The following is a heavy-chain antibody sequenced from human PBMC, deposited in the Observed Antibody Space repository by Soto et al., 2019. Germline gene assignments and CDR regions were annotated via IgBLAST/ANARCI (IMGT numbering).Heavy chain of an antibody. CDR1: GFTFSSYV. J-gene: IGHJ5*02. CDR2: ISGSGGNT. CDR3: AKEMGDYYDSSGSWFDP. V-gene: IGHV3-23*01. Sequence: GGSLRLSCAASGFTFSSYVMSWVRQAPGKGLEWVSAISGSGGNTYYADSVKGRFTISRDNSKNTLFLQMNRLRAEDTALYFCAKEMGDYYDSSGSWFDPWGQGTLVTVSS. D-gene: IGHD3-22*01.